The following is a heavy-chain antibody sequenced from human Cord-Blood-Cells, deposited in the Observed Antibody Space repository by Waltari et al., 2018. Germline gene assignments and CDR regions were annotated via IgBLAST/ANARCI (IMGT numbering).Heavy chain of an antibody. J-gene: IGHJ4*02. V-gene: IGHV4-34*01. CDR1: GFTFSSYW. Sequence: VQLVESGGGLVQPGGSLRLSCAASGFTFSSYWMHWVRQAPGKGLEWIGEINHSGSTNYNPSLKSRVTISVDTSKNQFSLKLSSVTAADTAVYYCARGLPSFDYWGQGTLVTVSS. CDR2: INHSGST. CDR3: ARGLPSFDY.